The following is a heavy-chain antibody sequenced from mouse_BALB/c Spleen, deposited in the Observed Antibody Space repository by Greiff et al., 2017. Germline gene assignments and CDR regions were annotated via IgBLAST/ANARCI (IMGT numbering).Heavy chain of an antibody. J-gene: IGHJ4*01. D-gene: IGHD2-1*01. CDR3: ARGNYGNLYAMDY. CDR2: INPSSGYT. CDR1: GYTFTSYT. Sequence: QVHVKQSGAELARPGASVKMSCKASGYTFTSYTMHWVKQRPGQGLEWIGYINPSSGYTNYNQKFKDKATLTADKSSSTAYMQLSSLTSEDSAVYYCARGNYGNLYAMDYWGQGTSVTVSS. V-gene: IGHV1-4*01.